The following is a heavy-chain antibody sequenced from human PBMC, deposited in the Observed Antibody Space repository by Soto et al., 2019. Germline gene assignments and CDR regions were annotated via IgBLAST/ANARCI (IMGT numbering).Heavy chain of an antibody. V-gene: IGHV3-48*02. CDR1: GFTFSSYS. J-gene: IGHJ6*02. Sequence: GGSLRLSCAASGFTFSSYSMNWVRQAPGKGLEWVSYISSSSSTIYYADSVKGRFTISRDNAKNSLYLQMNSLRDEDTAVYYCARDLRYYDFWSGYTTGNMDVWAKGPRSPSP. CDR2: ISSSSSTI. D-gene: IGHD3-3*01. CDR3: ARDLRYYDFWSGYTTGNMDV.